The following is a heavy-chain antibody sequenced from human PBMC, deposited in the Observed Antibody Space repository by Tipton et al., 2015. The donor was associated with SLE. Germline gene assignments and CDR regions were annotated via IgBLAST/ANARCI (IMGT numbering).Heavy chain of an antibody. V-gene: IGHV4-39*07. D-gene: IGHD2-21*01. J-gene: IGHJ6*02. CDR2: IYYTGGT. CDR3: ARDPVIGENYYGMDV. Sequence: TLTLTCTVSGGSIRRSNFYWGWIRQPPGKGLEWIGSIYYTGGTSYNPAFKSRTTISQDTSTNQFSLRLSSVTAADTAVYYCARDPVIGENYYGMDVWGQGTTVTVS. CDR1: GGSIRRSNFY.